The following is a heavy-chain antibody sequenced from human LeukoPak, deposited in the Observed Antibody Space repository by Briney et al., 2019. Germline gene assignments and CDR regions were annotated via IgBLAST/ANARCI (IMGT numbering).Heavy chain of an antibody. Sequence: EASVKVSCKASGYTFTSYYMHWVRQAPGQGREGMGIINPSGGSTSYAQKFQGRVTITRDTSTSAVYMELSSLRSEDTAVYYCARVRSRVRGAFDIWGQGTMVTVSS. D-gene: IGHD3-10*01. J-gene: IGHJ3*02. V-gene: IGHV1-46*01. CDR3: ARVRSRVRGAFDI. CDR2: INPSGGST. CDR1: GYTFTSYY.